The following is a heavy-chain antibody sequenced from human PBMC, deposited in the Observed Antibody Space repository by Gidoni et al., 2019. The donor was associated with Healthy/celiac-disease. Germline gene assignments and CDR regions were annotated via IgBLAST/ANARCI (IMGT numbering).Heavy chain of an antibody. CDR3: AREYYDILTGPHHDAFDI. CDR1: GYTFTSYY. Sequence: QVQLVQSGAAVKKPGASVTVSFQPSGYTFTSYYMHWVRQAPGQGLEWMGIINPSGGSTSYAQKFQGRVTMTRDTSTSTVYMELSSLRSEDTAVYYCAREYYDILTGPHHDAFDIWGQGTMVTVSS. D-gene: IGHD3-9*01. V-gene: IGHV1-46*01. J-gene: IGHJ3*02. CDR2: INPSGGST.